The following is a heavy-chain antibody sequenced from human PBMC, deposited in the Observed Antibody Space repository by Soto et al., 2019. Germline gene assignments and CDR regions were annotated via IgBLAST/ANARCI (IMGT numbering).Heavy chain of an antibody. CDR3: ARVKYGNLRPPTSQFDP. Sequence: ASVKVSCKGSGYSFTAYYIHWVLQAPGQGPEWMAWINPDTGATYSAPKFQGRVTVTSDTSISTASMELSNLTSDDTAVYYCARVKYGNLRPPTSQFDPWGQGTLVTVSS. CDR2: INPDTGAT. V-gene: IGHV1-2*02. CDR1: GYSFTAYY. D-gene: IGHD3-10*01. J-gene: IGHJ5*02.